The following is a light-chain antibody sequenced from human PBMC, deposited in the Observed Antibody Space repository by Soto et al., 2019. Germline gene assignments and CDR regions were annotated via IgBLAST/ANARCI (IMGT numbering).Light chain of an antibody. CDR2: KAS. V-gene: IGKV1-5*03. Sequence: DIQMTQSPSTLSASVGDRVTITCRASQSISSWLAWYQQKPGKAPKVLISKASTLQSGVPSRFSGSRSATEFTLNVSSLQPDEFATDYCQQYHSYPYTFGQGTKLEIE. CDR1: QSISSW. J-gene: IGKJ2*01. CDR3: QQYHSYPYT.